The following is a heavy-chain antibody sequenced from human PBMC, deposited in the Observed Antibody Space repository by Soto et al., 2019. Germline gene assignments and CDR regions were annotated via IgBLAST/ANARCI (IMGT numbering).Heavy chain of an antibody. Sequence: PGGSLRLSCAASGFNFNFYWMHWVRQVPGKGLEWVSGISGGGAITYYADSVKGRFTISRDNSKNTLYLQMNSLRAEDTVVYYCAKNPYYYYYYMDVWGKGTTVTVSS. CDR1: GFNFNFYW. CDR3: AKNPYYYYYYMDV. J-gene: IGHJ6*03. CDR2: ISGGGAIT. V-gene: IGHV3-74*01.